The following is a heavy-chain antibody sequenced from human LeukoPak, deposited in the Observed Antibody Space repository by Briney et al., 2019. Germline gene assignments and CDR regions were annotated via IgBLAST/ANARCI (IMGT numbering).Heavy chain of an antibody. CDR2: IKRDGSER. CDR1: GFTFSSYW. J-gene: IGHJ4*02. V-gene: IGHV3-7*01. Sequence: AGGSLRLSCAASGFTFSSYWMSWVRQAPGKGLEWVANIKRDGSERYYVDSVKGRFTISRDNTKNSLYLQMHSLRAEDTAVYYCARHGGYFLDYWGQGTLVPVSS. CDR3: ARHGGYFLDY. D-gene: IGHD2/OR15-2a*01.